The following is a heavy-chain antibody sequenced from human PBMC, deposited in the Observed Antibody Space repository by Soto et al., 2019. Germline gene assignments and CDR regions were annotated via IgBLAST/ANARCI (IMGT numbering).Heavy chain of an antibody. Sequence: SETLSLTCTVSGGSISSYYWSWIRQPPGKGLEWIGYIYYSGSTNYNPSLKSRVTISVDTSKNQFSLKLSSVTAADTAVYYCARDLGYSSSSGYRVYNWFDPWGQGTLVTVSS. CDR2: IYYSGST. CDR1: GGSISSYY. V-gene: IGHV4-59*01. D-gene: IGHD6-6*01. J-gene: IGHJ5*02. CDR3: ARDLGYSSSSGYRVYNWFDP.